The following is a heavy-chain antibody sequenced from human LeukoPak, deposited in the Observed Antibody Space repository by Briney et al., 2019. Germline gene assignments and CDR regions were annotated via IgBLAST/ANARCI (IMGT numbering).Heavy chain of an antibody. CDR3: ARVGRGYIYGEFDY. D-gene: IGHD5-18*01. V-gene: IGHV3-66*01. J-gene: IGHJ4*02. CDR1: GFTVSSNY. CDR2: IYSGGST. Sequence: GGSLRLSCAASGFTVSSNYMSWVRQAPGKGLEWVSVIYSGGSTYYADSVKGRFTISRDNSKNTLCLQMNSLRAEDTAVYYCARVGRGYIYGEFDYWGQGTLVTVSS.